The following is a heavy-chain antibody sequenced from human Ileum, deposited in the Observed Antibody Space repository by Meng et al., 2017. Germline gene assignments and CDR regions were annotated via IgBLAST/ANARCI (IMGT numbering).Heavy chain of an antibody. D-gene: IGHD3-9*01. J-gene: IGHJ4*02. Sequence: QVQLRQWGVGLLKPSETLSLTCAVYDGSLGGYYLSWIRQPPRKGLEWVGEIHPGGSTSYNPSLQSRVTIAVDTSKNQFSVTLSSVSAADTAVYYCATGVDWAKSGNIWGQGTLVTVSS. CDR2: IHPGGST. CDR3: ATGVDWAKSGNI. V-gene: IGHV4-34*01. CDR1: DGSLGGYY.